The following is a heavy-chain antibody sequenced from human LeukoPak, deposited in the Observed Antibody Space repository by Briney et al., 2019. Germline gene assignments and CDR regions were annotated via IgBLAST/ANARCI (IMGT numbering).Heavy chain of an antibody. CDR2: IYHSGAT. CDR3: ARDLGMAGIAPVDY. CDR1: GYSISSGYY. J-gene: IGHJ4*02. D-gene: IGHD6-19*01. Sequence: PSETLPLTCTVSGYSISSGYYWGWIRQSPEKGLEWIGSIYHSGATYYNPSLKSRVTISVDTSKNQFSLKVTSVTAADTAVYYCARDLGMAGIAPVDYWGQGTLVTVSS. V-gene: IGHV4-38-2*02.